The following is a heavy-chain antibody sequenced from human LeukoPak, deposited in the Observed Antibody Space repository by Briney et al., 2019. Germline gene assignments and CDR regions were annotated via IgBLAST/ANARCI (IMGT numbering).Heavy chain of an antibody. CDR2: IYYSGGT. CDR3: ARHGSIATGAFTY. CDR1: GGSIGGSSYY. J-gene: IGHJ4*02. V-gene: IGHV4-39*01. Sequence: SETLSLTCSVSGGSIGGSSYYWGRTPPPPGEGLERIGSIYYSGGTYYNPSLKSRVTISVDTSRNQFSLKLGSVTAADTAVYYCARHGSIATGAFTYWGQGTLVTVSS. D-gene: IGHD6-13*01.